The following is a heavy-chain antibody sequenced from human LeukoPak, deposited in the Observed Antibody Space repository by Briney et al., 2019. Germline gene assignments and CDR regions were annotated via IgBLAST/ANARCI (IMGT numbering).Heavy chain of an antibody. D-gene: IGHD6-25*01. V-gene: IGHV4-59*08. CDR3: ARQGGGFWYFDL. Sequence: SETLSLTCTVSGGSISSYYWSWIRQPPGKGLEWIGYIYYSGSTNYNPSLKSRVTMSVDTSKNQFSLKLSSVTAADTAVYHCARQGGGFWYFDLWGRGTLVTVSS. CDR1: GGSISSYY. J-gene: IGHJ2*01. CDR2: IYYSGST.